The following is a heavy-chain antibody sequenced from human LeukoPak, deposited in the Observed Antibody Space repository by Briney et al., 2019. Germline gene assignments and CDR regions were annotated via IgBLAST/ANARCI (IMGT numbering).Heavy chain of an antibody. CDR3: AKPDYGYMDV. D-gene: IGHD1-14*01. CDR1: GFTVSSNY. J-gene: IGHJ6*03. CDR2: IYSGGSA. Sequence: GGSLRLSCAASGFTVSSNYMSWVRQAPGKGLEWVSVIYSGGSAYYADSVKGRFTISRDNSKNTLYLQMNSLRAEDTAVYYCAKPDYGYMDVWGKGTTVTVSS. V-gene: IGHV3-53*01.